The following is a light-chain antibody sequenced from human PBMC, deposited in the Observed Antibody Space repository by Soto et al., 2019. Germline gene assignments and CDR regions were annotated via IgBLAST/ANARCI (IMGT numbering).Light chain of an antibody. V-gene: IGKV1-9*01. J-gene: IGKJ1*01. CDR2: EAS. CDR3: QQYGA. CDR1: HDISTF. Sequence: DIQLTQSPSLLSASIGDRVTITCRASHDISTFLAWYQQKPGKAPKLLIYEASTLQSGVPSRFSGSGSGTDFTLTISSLQPEDFATYYCQQYGAFGQGTKVDIK.